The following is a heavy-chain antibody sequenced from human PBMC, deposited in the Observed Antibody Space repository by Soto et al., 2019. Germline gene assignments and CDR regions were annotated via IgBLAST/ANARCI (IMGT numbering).Heavy chain of an antibody. CDR1: GGSISSSNW. D-gene: IGHD3-10*01. Sequence: QVQLQESGPGLVKPSGTLSLTCAVSGGSISSSNWWSWVRQPPGKGLEWIGEIYHSGSTNYNPSLKSRVNISVDKAKNQFSLKLSSVTAADTAVYYCARGRLLWFGEDEQVLDVWGQGTTVTVSS. CDR2: IYHSGST. CDR3: ARGRLLWFGEDEQVLDV. J-gene: IGHJ6*02. V-gene: IGHV4-4*02.